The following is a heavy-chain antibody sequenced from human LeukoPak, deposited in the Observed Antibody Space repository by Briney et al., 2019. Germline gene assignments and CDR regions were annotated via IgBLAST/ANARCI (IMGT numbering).Heavy chain of an antibody. CDR2: INTNAGNP. D-gene: IGHD2-21*01. Sequence: ASVTVSSTASGYTFTNYVMNWGRQAPGQGLAWMGWINTNAGNPTYAQGFTGRFVFSLDTSVSTAYLQISSLKTEDTAVYYCARSLPGGGFDPWGQGTLVTVSS. CDR1: GYTFTNYV. J-gene: IGHJ5*02. V-gene: IGHV7-4-1*02. CDR3: ARSLPGGGFDP.